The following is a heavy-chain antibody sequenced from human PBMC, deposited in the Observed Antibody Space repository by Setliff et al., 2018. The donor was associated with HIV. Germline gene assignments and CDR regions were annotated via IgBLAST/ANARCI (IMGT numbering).Heavy chain of an antibody. J-gene: IGHJ1*01. CDR1: GYSISSGYY. CDR2: IKSKGEGGTT. V-gene: IGHV3-15*01. CDR3: TTDLKGYCSGGSCYEYFQH. Sequence: ETLSLTCAVSGYSISSGYYWGWIWQPPGKGLEWVGRIKSKGEGGTTDYAAPVKGRFTISRDDSKNTLYLQMNSLKTEDTAVYYCTTDLKGYCSGGSCYEYFQHWGQGTLVTVSS. D-gene: IGHD2-15*01.